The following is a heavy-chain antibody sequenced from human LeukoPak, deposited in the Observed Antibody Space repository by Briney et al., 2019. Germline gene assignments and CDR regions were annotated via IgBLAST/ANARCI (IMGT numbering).Heavy chain of an antibody. D-gene: IGHD3-10*01. CDR1: GGTFSSYA. V-gene: IGHV1-69*13. CDR2: IIPIFGTA. Sequence: SVKVSCKASGGTFSSYAISWVRQAPGQGLEWMGGIIPIFGTANYAQKFQGRVTITADESTSTAHMELSSLRSEDTAVYYCARRYYYGSGSYLNWFDPWGQGTLVTVSS. CDR3: ARRYYYGSGSYLNWFDP. J-gene: IGHJ5*02.